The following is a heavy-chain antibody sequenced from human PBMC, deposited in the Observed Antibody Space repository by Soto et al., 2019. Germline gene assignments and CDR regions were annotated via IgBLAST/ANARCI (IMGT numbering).Heavy chain of an antibody. CDR3: ARPSYSSSWLPNLDY. CDR2: IVPIFGPA. J-gene: IGHJ4*02. CDR1: GGTFNNYA. V-gene: IGHV1-69*01. Sequence: VQLVQSGAEVSMPGSSVKVSCKASGGTFNNYAIHWVRQAPGQGLEWMGGIVPIFGPAKYAQKFRGRVRITADDSTSTAYMELSILTSEDTAIYYRARPSYSSSWLPNLDYWGQGTLVTVSS. D-gene: IGHD6-13*01.